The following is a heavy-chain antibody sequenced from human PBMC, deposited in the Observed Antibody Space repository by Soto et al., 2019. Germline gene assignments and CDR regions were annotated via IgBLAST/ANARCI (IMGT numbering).Heavy chain of an antibody. CDR3: ARGEVVALGY. D-gene: IGHD2-15*01. V-gene: IGHV4-30-2*01. Sequence: TLSLTCAVSGGSISSGGYSWSWIRQPPGKGLEWIGYTYHSGSTYYNPSLKSRVTILVDRSKNQFSLKLSSVTAADTAVYYCARGEVVALGYWGQGTLVTVSS. J-gene: IGHJ4*02. CDR1: GGSISSGGYS. CDR2: TYHSGST.